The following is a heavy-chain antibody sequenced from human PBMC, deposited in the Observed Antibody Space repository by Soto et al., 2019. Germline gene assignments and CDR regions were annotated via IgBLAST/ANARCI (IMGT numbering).Heavy chain of an antibody. CDR2: IYYSGST. CDR3: ARDGSGSSYNWFDP. D-gene: IGHD3-10*01. V-gene: IGHV4-31*03. CDR1: GGSISSGGYY. Sequence: SETLSLTCIVPGGSISSGGYYWSWIRQHPGKGLEWIGYIYYSGSTYYNPSLKSRVTISVDTSKNQFSLKLSSVTAADTAVYYCARDGSGSSYNWFDPWGQGTLVTVSS. J-gene: IGHJ5*02.